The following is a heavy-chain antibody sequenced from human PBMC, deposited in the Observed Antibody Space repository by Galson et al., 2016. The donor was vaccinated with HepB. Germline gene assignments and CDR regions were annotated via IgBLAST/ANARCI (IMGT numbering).Heavy chain of an antibody. J-gene: IGHJ4*02. Sequence: SETLSLTCTVSGGPISTSDHYWGWIRQSPGRGPEWFTSIYYTGHTYFNPSLPSPTSRVTTSMDASKNQFYLRMTSLTVDYRAVYYCATHAGDMFHRGQGIHVTVSS. CDR2: IYYTGHT. V-gene: IGHV4-39*01. D-gene: IGHD3-10*02. CDR1: GGPISTSDHY. CDR3: ATHAGDMFH.